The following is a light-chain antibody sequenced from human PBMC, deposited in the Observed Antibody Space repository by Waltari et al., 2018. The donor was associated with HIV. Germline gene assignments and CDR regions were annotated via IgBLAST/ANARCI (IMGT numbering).Light chain of an antibody. CDR1: QSIKSW. V-gene: IGKV1-5*03. CDR2: KAS. Sequence: DIQMTQSPSTLSASVGDRVTITCRASQSIKSWLAWFQQKPGKAPKLLIYKASSLESGVPSRFSGSVSGTEFTLTISSLQPDDFATYYCQQYKSYPWTFGQGTKVEIK. CDR3: QQYKSYPWT. J-gene: IGKJ1*01.